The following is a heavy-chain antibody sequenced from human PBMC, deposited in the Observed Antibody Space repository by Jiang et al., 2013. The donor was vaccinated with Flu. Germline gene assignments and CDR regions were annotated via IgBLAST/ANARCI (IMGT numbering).Heavy chain of an antibody. J-gene: IGHJ6*04. D-gene: IGHD6-6*01. V-gene: IGHV1-69*04. CDR2: IIPILGIA. Sequence: SGAEVKKPGSSVKVSCKASGGTFSSYAISWVRQAPGQGLEWMGRIIPILGIANYAQKFQGRVTITADKSTSTAYMELSSLRSEDTAVYYCARMGLVQWGHNYYGMDVWGKGTTVTVSS. CDR3: ARMGLVQWGHNYYGMDV. CDR1: GGTFSSYA.